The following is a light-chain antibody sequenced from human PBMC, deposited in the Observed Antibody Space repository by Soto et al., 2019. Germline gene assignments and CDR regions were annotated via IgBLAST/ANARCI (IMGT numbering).Light chain of an antibody. CDR2: AAS. J-gene: IGKJ1*01. Sequence: DIVVMQSPGTLSLSPWERATLSCRASESLSSAYLAWYQQKPGQAPRLLIYAASIRATDFPARFSGSGSGTEFTLTISGLQSDDFAVYFCQQYKNWPPWTCGHGTKVDIK. V-gene: IGKV3-15*01. CDR1: ESLSSAY. CDR3: QQYKNWPPWT.